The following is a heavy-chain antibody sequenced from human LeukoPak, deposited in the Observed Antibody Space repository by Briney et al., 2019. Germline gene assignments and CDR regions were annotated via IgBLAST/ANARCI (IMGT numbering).Heavy chain of an antibody. Sequence: PGGSLRLSCAASGFTFSSYWMSWVRQAPGKGLEWVANIKQDGSEKYYVDSVKGRFTISRDNAKNSLYLQMNSLRAEDTAVYYCARRGKYDFWSGFHYYYYYYMDVWGKGTTVTVS. J-gene: IGHJ6*03. CDR3: ARRGKYDFWSGFHYYYYYYMDV. CDR1: GFTFSSYW. CDR2: IKQDGSEK. V-gene: IGHV3-7*01. D-gene: IGHD3-3*01.